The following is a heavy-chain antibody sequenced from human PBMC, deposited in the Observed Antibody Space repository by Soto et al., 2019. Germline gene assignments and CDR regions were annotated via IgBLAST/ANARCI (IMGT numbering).Heavy chain of an antibody. J-gene: IGHJ4*02. Sequence: EVELVESGGGLVQPGGSLRLSCAASGFPFSTYSMSWVRQAPGKGLEWISYISASTLTTFYADSVKGRFTISRDTAQKSLYLQMNSLRDEDTAVYYCAMAPQLVAPAATGFDSWGQGTLVTVSS. CDR2: ISASTLTT. CDR1: GFPFSTYS. V-gene: IGHV3-48*02. CDR3: AMAPQLVAPAATGFDS. D-gene: IGHD2-2*01.